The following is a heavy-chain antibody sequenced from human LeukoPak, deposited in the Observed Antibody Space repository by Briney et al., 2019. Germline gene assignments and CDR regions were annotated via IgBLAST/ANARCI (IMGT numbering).Heavy chain of an antibody. D-gene: IGHD6-19*01. J-gene: IGHJ6*03. CDR2: INHSGST. CDR3: ARGRGSGWSGYYYYHMDV. V-gene: IGHV4-34*01. Sequence: PSETLSLTCAVYGGSFSGYYWSWIRQPPGKGLEWIGEINHSGSTNYNPSLKSRVTISVDTSKNQFSLKLSSVTAADTAVYYCARGRGSGWSGYYYYHMDVWGKGTTVTVSS. CDR1: GGSFSGYY.